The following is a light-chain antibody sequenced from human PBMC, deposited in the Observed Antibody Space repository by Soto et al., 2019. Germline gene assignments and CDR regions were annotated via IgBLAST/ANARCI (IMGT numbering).Light chain of an antibody. CDR3: HQYNNWPPST. CDR1: QSVSSN. V-gene: IGKV3-15*01. CDR2: GAS. J-gene: IGKJ5*01. Sequence: IGRPQSPATLSVSPGERATLSCRASQSVSSNLAWYQQKPGQAPRLLIYGASTRATGIPARFSGSGSGTEFTLTISSLQSEDFAVYYCHQYNNWPPSTFGQGTRLEI.